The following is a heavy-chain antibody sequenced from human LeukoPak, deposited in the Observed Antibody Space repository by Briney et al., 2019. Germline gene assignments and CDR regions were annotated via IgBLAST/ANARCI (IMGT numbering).Heavy chain of an antibody. D-gene: IGHD3-22*01. Sequence: PGGSLRLSCAASGFTFSDYYMSWIRQAPGKGLEWVSYISCSGSTIYYADSVKGRFTISRDNAKNSLYLQMNSLRAEDTAVYYCAKEYRGDSSGYYYELEQGFDYWGQGTLVTVSS. CDR1: GFTFSDYY. J-gene: IGHJ4*02. CDR2: ISCSGSTI. V-gene: IGHV3-11*04. CDR3: AKEYRGDSSGYYYELEQGFDY.